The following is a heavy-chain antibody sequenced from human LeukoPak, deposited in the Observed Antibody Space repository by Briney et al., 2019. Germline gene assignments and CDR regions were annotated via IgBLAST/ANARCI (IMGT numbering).Heavy chain of an antibody. J-gene: IGHJ4*02. V-gene: IGHV1-8*03. CDR1: GYRFSSYD. CDR2: MNPNSGKT. Sequence: ASVKVSCKASGYRFSSYDINWVRQATGQGLEWMAYMNPNSGKTVFAQNFRGRLTITRSTSMSTAYMELSSLRSQDTAVYYCAKVGYDYVWGSYRDDYWGQGTLVTVSS. D-gene: IGHD3-16*02. CDR3: AKVGYDYVWGSYRDDY.